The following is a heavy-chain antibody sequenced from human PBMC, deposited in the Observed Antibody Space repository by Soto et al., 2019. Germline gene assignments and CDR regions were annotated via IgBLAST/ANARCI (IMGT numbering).Heavy chain of an antibody. CDR2: ISHSGST. CDR1: GGSFSGYY. Sequence: QVQLQQWGAGLLKPSETLSLTCAVYGGSFSGYYWSWIRQPPGKGLEWSGEISHSGSTNYNPSLKSRVTVSVDTSKNQFSLKLNSVTAADTAVYYCAINLGFDYWVQGSLVTVSS. J-gene: IGHJ4*02. CDR3: AINLGFDY. V-gene: IGHV4-34*01.